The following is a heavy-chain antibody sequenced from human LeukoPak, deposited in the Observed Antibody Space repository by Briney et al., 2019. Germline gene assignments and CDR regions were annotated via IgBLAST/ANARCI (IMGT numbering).Heavy chain of an antibody. J-gene: IGHJ4*02. CDR1: GGTFSSYA. CDR2: IIPIFGTA. D-gene: IGHD3-22*01. CDR3: ATSTYYYDSGDYFDY. Sequence: ASVKVSCKASGGTFSSYAISWVRQAPGQGLEWMGGIIPIFGTANYAQKFQGRVTITADESTSTAYMELSSLRSEDTAVYYCATSTYYYDSGDYFDYWGQGTLVTVSS. V-gene: IGHV1-69*13.